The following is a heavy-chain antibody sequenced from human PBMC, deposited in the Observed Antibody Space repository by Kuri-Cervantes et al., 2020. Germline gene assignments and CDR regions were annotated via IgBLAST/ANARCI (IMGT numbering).Heavy chain of an antibody. CDR2: IYYSGST. D-gene: IGHD2-15*01. V-gene: IGHV4-59*12. CDR3: AREVGSGGSCYSDY. Sequence: SETLSLTCTVSGGSISSYYWSWIRQPPGKGLEWIGYIYYSGSTNYDPSLKSRVTISVDTSKNQFSLKLSSVTASDTAVYYCAREVGSGGSCYSDYWGQGTLVTVSS. CDR1: GGSISSYY. J-gene: IGHJ4*02.